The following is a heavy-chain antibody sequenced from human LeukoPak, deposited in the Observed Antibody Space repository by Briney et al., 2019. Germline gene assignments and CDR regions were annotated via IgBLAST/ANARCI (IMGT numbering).Heavy chain of an antibody. CDR3: ARWKVAATDYYYYGMDV. V-gene: IGHV1-69*04. J-gene: IGHJ6*02. CDR1: GGTFSSYA. Sequence: SVKVSCKASGGTFSSYAISWVRQAPGQGLEWMGRIIPIFGIANYAQKFQGRVTITADKSTSTAYMELSSLRSEDTAVYYCARWKVAATDYYYYGMDVWGRGTTVTVSS. CDR2: IIPIFGIA. D-gene: IGHD2-15*01.